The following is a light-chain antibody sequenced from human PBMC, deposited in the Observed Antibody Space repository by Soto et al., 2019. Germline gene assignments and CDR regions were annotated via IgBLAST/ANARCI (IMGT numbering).Light chain of an antibody. V-gene: IGKV1-39*01. J-gene: IGKJ1*01. Sequence: DIQMTQSPSSLSASVGGRVTITCRASQSISSYLNWYQQKPGKAPKLLIYAASSLQSGVPSRFSGSGSGTDFTLTISSLQPEDFATYCCQQTYNTPWTFGQGTKVEIK. CDR3: QQTYNTPWT. CDR1: QSISSY. CDR2: AAS.